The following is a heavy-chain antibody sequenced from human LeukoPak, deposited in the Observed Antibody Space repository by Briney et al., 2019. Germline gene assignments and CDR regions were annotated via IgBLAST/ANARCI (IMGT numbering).Heavy chain of an antibody. CDR3: ARWRSVTTGYYYGMDV. Sequence: GGSLRLSCAASGFTFSNYNMNWVRQAPGKGLEWVSYISSRGSYTYYADSVKGRFTISRDSAKNSLYLQMNSLRAEDTAVYYCARWRSVTTGYYYGMDVWGQGTTVTVSS. D-gene: IGHD4-17*01. V-gene: IGHV3-21*06. CDR1: GFTFSNYN. J-gene: IGHJ6*02. CDR2: ISSRGSYT.